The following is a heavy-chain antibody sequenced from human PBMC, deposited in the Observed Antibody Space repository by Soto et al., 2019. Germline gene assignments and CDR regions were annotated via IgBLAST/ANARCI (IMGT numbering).Heavy chain of an antibody. CDR1: GGSISSGGYY. D-gene: IGHD5-18*01. V-gene: IGHV4-31*03. Sequence: QVQLQESGPGLVKPSQTLSLTCTVSGGSISSGGYYWSWIRQHPGKGLAWIGYIYYSGSTYCNPSLKRRVTPAVDTSKYQFARKLSTVTAAATAVYYCARPGYSYGPIPLLYWGQGALVTVSS. J-gene: IGHJ4*02. CDR2: IYYSGST. CDR3: ARPGYSYGPIPLLY.